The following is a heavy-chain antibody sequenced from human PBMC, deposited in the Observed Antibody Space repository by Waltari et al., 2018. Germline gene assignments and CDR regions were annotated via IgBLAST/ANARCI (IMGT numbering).Heavy chain of an antibody. CDR3: ARGRIGYCSGGSCSSVWFDP. V-gene: IGHV4-34*01. Sequence: QVQLQQWGAGLLKPSETLSLTCAVYGGSFSGYYWSWIRQPPGKGLEWIGEINHSGRTNYNPSPKSRVTISVDTSKNQFSLKLSSVTAADTAVYYCARGRIGYCSGGSCSSVWFDPWGQGTLVTVSS. CDR2: INHSGRT. J-gene: IGHJ5*02. D-gene: IGHD2-15*01. CDR1: GGSFSGYY.